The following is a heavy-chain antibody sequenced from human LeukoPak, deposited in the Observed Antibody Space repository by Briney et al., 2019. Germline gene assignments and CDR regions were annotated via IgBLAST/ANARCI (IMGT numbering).Heavy chain of an antibody. J-gene: IGHJ4*02. D-gene: IGHD5-12*01. V-gene: IGHV1-2*02. Sequence: ASVKVSCKASGYTFTDYYLHWVRQAPGQGLEWMGWINPNSGGTNYAQKFQGRVTMTRDTSISTAYMELSRLRSDDTAAYYCARAGVGGYDIFDYWGQGTLVTVSS. CDR1: GYTFTDYY. CDR3: ARAGVGGYDIFDY. CDR2: INPNSGGT.